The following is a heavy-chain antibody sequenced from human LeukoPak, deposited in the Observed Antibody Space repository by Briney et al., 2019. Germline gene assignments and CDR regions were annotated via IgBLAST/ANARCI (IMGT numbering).Heavy chain of an antibody. J-gene: IGHJ4*02. CDR2: ISYDGSNE. V-gene: IGHV3-30*04. CDR1: GFTFSSYV. Sequence: GGSLRLSCAASGFTFSSYVMHWVRQAPGKGLEWVAIISYDGSNEYYADSVKGRFTISRDNSKNTLYLQMNSLRAADTAIYYCKEVDYWGQGTLVTVSS. CDR3: KEVDY.